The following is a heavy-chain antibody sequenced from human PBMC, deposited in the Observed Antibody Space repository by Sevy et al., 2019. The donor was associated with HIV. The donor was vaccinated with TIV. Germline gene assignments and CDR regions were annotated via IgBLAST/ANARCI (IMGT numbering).Heavy chain of an antibody. CDR2: IIPIFGTA. Sequence: ASVKVSCKASGGTFSSYAISWVRQAPGQGLEWMGGIIPIFGTANYAQKFQGRVTITADESTSTAHMELSSLRSEDTAAYYWARDVISYCSSTSAYPDELGYRRRYYYGMDVWGQGTTVTVSS. D-gene: IGHD2-2*01. J-gene: IGHJ6*02. CDR3: ARDVISYCSSTSAYPDELGYRRRYYYGMDV. CDR1: GGTFSSYA. V-gene: IGHV1-69*13.